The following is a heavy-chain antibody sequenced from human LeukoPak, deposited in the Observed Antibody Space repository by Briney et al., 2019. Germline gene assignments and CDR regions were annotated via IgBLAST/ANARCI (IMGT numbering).Heavy chain of an antibody. V-gene: IGHV3-48*01. CDR2: ISSSSSTI. CDR3: ARAGPYYDSSGYYHFLDY. J-gene: IGHJ4*02. CDR1: GFTFSSYS. D-gene: IGHD3-22*01. Sequence: GGSLRLSCAASGFTFSSYSMNWVRQAPGKGLEWVSYISSSSSTIYYADSVKGRFTTSRDNAKNSLYLQMNSLRAEDTAVYYCARAGPYYDSSGYYHFLDYWGQGTLVTVSS.